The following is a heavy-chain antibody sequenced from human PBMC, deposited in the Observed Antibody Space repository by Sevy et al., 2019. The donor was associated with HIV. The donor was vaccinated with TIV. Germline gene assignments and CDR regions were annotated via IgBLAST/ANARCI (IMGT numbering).Heavy chain of an antibody. D-gene: IGHD5-12*01. J-gene: IGHJ6*02. Sequence: ASVKVSYKASGDTFGNYAIAWVRQAPGQGLEWMGGIIPVFGSADSAQKFQDRVTISADVSTSTAYMELRNLRSEDTAVYYCARSNPDGYNYSYYYGMDVWGQGTTVTVSS. CDR3: ARSNPDGYNYSYYYGMDV. CDR1: GDTFGNYA. V-gene: IGHV1-69*13. CDR2: IIPVFGSA.